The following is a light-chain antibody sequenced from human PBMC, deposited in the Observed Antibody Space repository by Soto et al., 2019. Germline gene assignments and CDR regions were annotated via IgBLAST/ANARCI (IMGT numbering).Light chain of an antibody. J-gene: IGKJ1*01. Sequence: ETVMTQSPATLSVSPGDRVTLSCRASQSIGTNLLWLQQSPGQPPRLLISGASDRVAGVPDRFSGSGSGTDFTLTISGLQSEDFATYYCQQYYSYPRTFGQGTKVEIK. CDR1: QSIGTN. CDR2: GAS. CDR3: QQYYSYPRT. V-gene: IGKV3-15*01.